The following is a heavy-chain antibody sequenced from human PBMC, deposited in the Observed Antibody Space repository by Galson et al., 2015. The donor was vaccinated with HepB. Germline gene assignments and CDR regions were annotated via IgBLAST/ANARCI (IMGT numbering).Heavy chain of an antibody. J-gene: IGHJ1*01. CDR2: IYSGGST. D-gene: IGHD3-16*01. CDR1: GFTVSSNY. V-gene: IGHV3-66*02. CDR3: ARDRGRGEREYFQH. Sequence: SLRLSCAASGFTVSSNYMSWVRQAPGKGLEWVSVIYSGGSTYYADSVKGRFTISRDNSKNTLYLQMNSLRAEDTAVYYCARDRGRGEREYFQHWGQGTLVTVSS.